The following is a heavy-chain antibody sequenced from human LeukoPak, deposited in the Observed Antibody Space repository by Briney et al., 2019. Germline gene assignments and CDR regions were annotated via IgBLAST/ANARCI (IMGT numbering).Heavy chain of an antibody. Sequence: SETLSLTCAVYGGSFSGYYWSWIRQPPGKGLEWIGEINHSGSTNYNPSLKSRVTISVDTYKNQFSLKLSSVTAADTAVYYCARGARLYYYDSSGYFDYWGQGTLVTVSS. CDR2: INHSGST. J-gene: IGHJ4*02. D-gene: IGHD3-22*01. CDR1: GGSFSGYY. V-gene: IGHV4-34*01. CDR3: ARGARLYYYDSSGYFDY.